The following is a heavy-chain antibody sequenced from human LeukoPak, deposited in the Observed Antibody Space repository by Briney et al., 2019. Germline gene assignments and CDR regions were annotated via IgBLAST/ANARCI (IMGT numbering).Heavy chain of an antibody. CDR1: GGSVSNADYY. V-gene: IGHV4-61*08. CDR3: AKAMHV. CDR2: IYHTGSN. Sequence: SETLSLTCTVSGGSVSNADYYWSWIRHPPGKTLEWIGYIYHTGSNNYKYSLKSRVTISLDTSKNRFSLRLTSMTAADTAVYYCAKAMHVWGQGTTVTVSS. J-gene: IGHJ6*02.